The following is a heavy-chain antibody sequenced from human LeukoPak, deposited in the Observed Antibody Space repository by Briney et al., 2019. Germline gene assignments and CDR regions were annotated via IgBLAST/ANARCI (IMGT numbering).Heavy chain of an antibody. CDR2: IKQDGSEK. Sequence: GGSLRLSCTASGFTFGDHAMSWCRQAPGKGLEWVANIKQDGSEKYYVDSVKGRFTISRDNAKNSLYLQMNSLRAEDTAVYYCARDNYYGSGNYWGQGTLVTVSS. V-gene: IGHV3-7*01. J-gene: IGHJ4*02. D-gene: IGHD3-10*01. CDR1: GFTFGDHA. CDR3: ARDNYYGSGNY.